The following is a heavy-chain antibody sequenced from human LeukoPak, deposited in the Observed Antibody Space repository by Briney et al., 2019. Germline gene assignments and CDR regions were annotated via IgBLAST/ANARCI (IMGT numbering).Heavy chain of an antibody. D-gene: IGHD3-22*01. J-gene: IGHJ4*02. CDR3: AKDGEVVVPDY. CDR1: GFTFSGFW. CDR2: ISGSGGST. V-gene: IGHV3-23*01. Sequence: GGSLRLSCAVSGFTFSGFWMSWSRQAPGKGLEWVSAISGSGGSTYYADSVKGRFTISRDNSKNTLYLQMNSLRAEDTAVYYCAKDGEVVVPDYWGQGTLVTVSS.